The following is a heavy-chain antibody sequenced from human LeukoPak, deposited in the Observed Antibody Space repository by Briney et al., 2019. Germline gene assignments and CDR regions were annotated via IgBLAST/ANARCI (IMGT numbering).Heavy chain of an antibody. J-gene: IGHJ3*02. V-gene: IGHV3-53*01. D-gene: IGHD1-14*01. CDR3: ARDLKPSI. CDR1: GFTLSSNY. CDR2: IYSGGST. Sequence: GGSLRLSCAASGFTLSSNYMSWGREAPGKGVEWVSGIYSGGSTYYSDSVKGGFTISTDNSKITLYLQMNTLRAEATAVYYCARDLKPSIWGQGTMVTVSS.